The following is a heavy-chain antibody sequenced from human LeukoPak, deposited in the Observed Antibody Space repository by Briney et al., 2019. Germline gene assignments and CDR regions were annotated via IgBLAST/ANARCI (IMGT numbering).Heavy chain of an antibody. Sequence: ASVKVSCKASGYTFSSYYMHWVRQAPGQGLEWMGIINPSGGSTSYAQKFQGRVTMTRDMSTSTVYMELSSLRSEDTAVYYCARDKGSTMVRGVIAYNWFDPWGQGTLVTVSS. CDR1: GYTFSSYY. D-gene: IGHD3-10*01. V-gene: IGHV1-46*01. CDR2: INPSGGST. CDR3: ARDKGSTMVRGVIAYNWFDP. J-gene: IGHJ5*02.